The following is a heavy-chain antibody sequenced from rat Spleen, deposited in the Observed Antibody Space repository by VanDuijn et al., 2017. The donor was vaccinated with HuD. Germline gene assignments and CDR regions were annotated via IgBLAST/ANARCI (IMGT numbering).Heavy chain of an antibody. D-gene: IGHD1-12*02. V-gene: IGHV5-20*01. J-gene: IGHJ2*01. Sequence: EVQLVESGGGLVQPGRSLKLSCAASGFTFSDYYMAWVRQAPTKGLEWVATINYDGSSTYYRDSVKGRFTISRDNAKSTLFLQMDSLRSEDTATYYCTTMGEYWGQGVMVTVSS. CDR1: GFTFSDYY. CDR2: INYDGSST. CDR3: TTMGEY.